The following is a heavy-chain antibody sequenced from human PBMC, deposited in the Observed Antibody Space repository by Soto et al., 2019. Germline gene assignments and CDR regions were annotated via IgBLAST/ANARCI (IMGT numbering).Heavy chain of an antibody. CDR3: ARSDSSSWLFDY. V-gene: IGHV3-13*05. D-gene: IGHD6-13*01. CDR2: IGTAGDP. CDR1: GFTFSSYD. Sequence: EVQLVESGGGLVQPGGSLRLSCAASGFTFSSYDMHWVRQATGKGLEWVSAIGTAGDPYYPGSVKGRFTISRENAKNTLYLQMNSLRAEDTAVYYCARSDSSSWLFDYWGQGTLVTVSS. J-gene: IGHJ4*02.